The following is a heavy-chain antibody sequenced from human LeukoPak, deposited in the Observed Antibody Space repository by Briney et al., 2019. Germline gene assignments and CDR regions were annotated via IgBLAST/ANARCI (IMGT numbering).Heavy chain of an antibody. V-gene: IGHV3-21*01. CDR2: ISSSSSYI. CDR3: ARDRSVVATGNAFDI. CDR1: GFTFSSYS. J-gene: IGHJ3*02. D-gene: IGHD2-21*02. Sequence: PGGSLRLSCAASGFTFSSYSMNWVRQAPGKGLEWVSSISSSSSYIYYADSVKGRFTISRDNAKNSLYLQMNSLRAEDTAVYYCARDRSVVATGNAFDIWGQGTMVTVSS.